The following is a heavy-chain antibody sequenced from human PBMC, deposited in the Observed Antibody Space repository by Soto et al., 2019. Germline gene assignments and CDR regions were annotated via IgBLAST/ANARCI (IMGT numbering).Heavy chain of an antibody. Sequence: SETLSLTCTVSGGSISSYYWSWIRQPAGKGLEWIGYIYYSGSTYYNPSLKSRVTISVDTSKNQFSLKLSSVTAADTAVYYCARAATGWGNAFDIWGQGTMVTVSS. D-gene: IGHD2-15*01. CDR2: IYYSGST. CDR3: ARAATGWGNAFDI. J-gene: IGHJ3*02. CDR1: GGSISSYY. V-gene: IGHV4-59*06.